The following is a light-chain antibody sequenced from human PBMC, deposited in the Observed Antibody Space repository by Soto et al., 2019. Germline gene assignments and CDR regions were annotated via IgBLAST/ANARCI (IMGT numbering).Light chain of an antibody. J-gene: IGKJ5*01. CDR3: QQYNSWPT. CDR2: DAS. V-gene: IGKV1-5*01. CDR1: QSISFW. Sequence: DIQMTQSPSTLSASVGDRVAITCRASQSISFWLAWYQQKPGRAPNLLIYDASVLESGVPSRFSGSRSWREFSLTISRPQPDDFATYYCQQYNSWPTFGQGTRLEIK.